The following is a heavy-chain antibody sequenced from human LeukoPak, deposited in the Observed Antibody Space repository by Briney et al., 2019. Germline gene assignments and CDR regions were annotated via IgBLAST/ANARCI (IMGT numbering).Heavy chain of an antibody. CDR3: ARPRGIADYYYYGMDV. CDR1: GYTFTGYY. Sequence: GASVKVSCKASGYTFTGYYMHWVRQAPGQGLEWMGWINPNSGGTNYAQKFQGRVTMTRDTSISTAYMELSRLRSDDTAVYYCARPRGIADYYYYGMDVWGQGTTVTVSS. V-gene: IGHV1-2*02. CDR2: INPNSGGT. D-gene: IGHD1-26*01. J-gene: IGHJ6*02.